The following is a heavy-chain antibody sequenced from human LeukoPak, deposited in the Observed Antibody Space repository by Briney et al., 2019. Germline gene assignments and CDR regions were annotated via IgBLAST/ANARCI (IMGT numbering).Heavy chain of an antibody. CDR1: GDSVSSSSAA. Sequence: SQTLSLTCAISGDSVSSSSAAWNWIRQSPSRGLEWLGRTYYRSKWYNDYAVSVKSRITINPDTSKNQFSLQLNSVTPEDTAVYYCARDLVPVSPWYSYGADPYNWFDPWGQGTLVTVSS. D-gene: IGHD5-18*01. CDR3: ARDLVPVSPWYSYGADPYNWFDP. J-gene: IGHJ5*02. CDR2: TYYRSKWYN. V-gene: IGHV6-1*01.